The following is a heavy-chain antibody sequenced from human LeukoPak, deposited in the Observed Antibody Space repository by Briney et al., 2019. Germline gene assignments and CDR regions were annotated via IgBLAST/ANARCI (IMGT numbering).Heavy chain of an antibody. V-gene: IGHV4-34*01. J-gene: IGHJ4*02. CDR3: ARVQESSAAGIPGHFYFDY. CDR1: GGSFSGYY. Sequence: SETLSLTCAVYGGSFSGYYWSWIRQPPGKGLEWIGEINHSGSTNYNPSLKSRVTISVDTSKNQFSLKLSSVTAADTAVYYCARVQESSAAGIPGHFYFDYWGQGTLVTVSS. CDR2: INHSGST. D-gene: IGHD6-13*01.